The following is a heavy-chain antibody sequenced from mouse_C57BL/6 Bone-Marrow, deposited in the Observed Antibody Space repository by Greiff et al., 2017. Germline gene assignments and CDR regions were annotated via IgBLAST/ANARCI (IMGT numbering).Heavy chain of an antibody. CDR2: INPYNGGT. D-gene: IGHD1-1*01. CDR3: ARFLRSDY. J-gene: IGHJ2*01. Sequence: VQLQQSGPVPVKPGASVKMSCKASGYTFTDYYMNWVKQSHGKSLEWIGVINPYNGGTSYNQKFKGKATLTVDKSSSTAYMELNSLTSEDSAVYYCARFLRSDYWGQGTTLTVSS. V-gene: IGHV1-19*01. CDR1: GYTFTDYY.